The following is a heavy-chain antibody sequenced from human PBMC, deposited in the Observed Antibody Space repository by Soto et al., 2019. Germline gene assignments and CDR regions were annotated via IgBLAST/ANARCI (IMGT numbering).Heavy chain of an antibody. CDR2: IIPIFGTA. CDR1: GCTFSSYP. J-gene: IGHJ6*02. V-gene: IGHV1-69*13. D-gene: IGHD3-9*01. CDR3: ARDHVLRYFDWLPRTYYYYGMDV. Sequence: SSVNVSCKASGCTFSSYPIISVRQPPGQELEWMGGIIPIFGTANYAQKFQGRVTITADESTSTAYMELSSMRSEDTAVYYCARDHVLRYFDWLPRTYYYYGMDVWGPGTTVTGSS.